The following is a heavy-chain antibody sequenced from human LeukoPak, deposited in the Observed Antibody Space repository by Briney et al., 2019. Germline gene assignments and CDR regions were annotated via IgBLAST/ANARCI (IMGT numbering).Heavy chain of an antibody. D-gene: IGHD5-18*01. CDR1: GGSFSGYY. CDR2: INHSGST. Sequence: SETLSLTCAVYGGSFSGYYWSWIRQPPGKGLEWIGEINHSGSTNYNPSLKSRVTISVDTSKNQFSLKLRSVTAADTAVYYCARVHSYGKVFDYCGQGTLVTVSP. CDR3: ARVHSYGKVFDY. V-gene: IGHV4-34*01. J-gene: IGHJ4*02.